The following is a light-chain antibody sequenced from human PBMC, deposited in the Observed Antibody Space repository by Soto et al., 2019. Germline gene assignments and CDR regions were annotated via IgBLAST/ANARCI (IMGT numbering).Light chain of an antibody. CDR3: QQFYNTPYT. Sequence: DIVMTQSPDSLAVSLGERATINCKSSQTLLYSSNNKNYLVWYQHKPGQPPKLLISWASTRDSGVPDRFSGSGSGTDFTLTISSRQAEDVAVYYCQQFYNTPYTFGHGTKLEIK. J-gene: IGKJ2*01. CDR2: WAS. V-gene: IGKV4-1*01. CDR1: QTLLYSSNNKNY.